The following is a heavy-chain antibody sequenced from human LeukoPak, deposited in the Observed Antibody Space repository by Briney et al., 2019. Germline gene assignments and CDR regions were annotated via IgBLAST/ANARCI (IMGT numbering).Heavy chain of an antibody. J-gene: IGHJ5*02. Sequence: GGSLRLSCAASGFTFSSYTMHWVRQAPGKGLEWVAVIWYDGSNKYYADSVKGRFTISRDNSKNTLYLQMNSLRAEDTAVYYCARDRSYYYDSSAYYPNWFDPWGQGTLVTVSS. CDR1: GFTFSSYT. CDR3: ARDRSYYYDSSAYYPNWFDP. V-gene: IGHV3-33*08. D-gene: IGHD3-22*01. CDR2: IWYDGSNK.